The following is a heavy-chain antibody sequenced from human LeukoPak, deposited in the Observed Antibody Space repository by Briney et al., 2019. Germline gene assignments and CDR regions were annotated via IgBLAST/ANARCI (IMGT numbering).Heavy chain of an antibody. Sequence: GGSLRLSCAASGFTFSSYAMHWVRQAPGKGLEWVAVISYDGSNKYYADSVKGRLTISRDNSKNTLYLQMNSLRAEDTAVYYCARVGRPYSSSPHFDYWGQGTLVTVSS. D-gene: IGHD6-6*01. J-gene: IGHJ4*02. CDR2: ISYDGSNK. CDR1: GFTFSSYA. CDR3: ARVGRPYSSSPHFDY. V-gene: IGHV3-30*04.